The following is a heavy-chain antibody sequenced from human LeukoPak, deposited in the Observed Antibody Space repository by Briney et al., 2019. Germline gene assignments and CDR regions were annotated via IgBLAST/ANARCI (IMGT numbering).Heavy chain of an antibody. CDR1: GFTFSIYW. CDR2: IKQDGSEK. V-gene: IGHV3-7*01. D-gene: IGHD6-13*01. J-gene: IGHJ4*02. CDR3: ARGTSSSWYDY. Sequence: GGSLRLSCAASGFTFSIYWMSWVRQAPGKGLEWVANIKQDGSEKYYVDSVKGRFTISRDNAKNSLYLQMNTLRAEDTAVYYCARGTSSSWYDYWGQGTLVTVSS.